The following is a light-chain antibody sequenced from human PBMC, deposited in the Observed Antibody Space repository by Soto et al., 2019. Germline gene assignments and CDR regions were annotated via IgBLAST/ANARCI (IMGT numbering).Light chain of an antibody. Sequence: ETVVTQSPATLSVSPGETASLSCRASQSFTRSLAWYQQKPGQAPRLLIYGASTRAIGIPARFTGSGSGTEFTLTISNLQSEDFAVYYCQQYNTWPRTFGQGTKVEMK. V-gene: IGKV3-15*01. CDR3: QQYNTWPRT. J-gene: IGKJ1*01. CDR1: QSFTRS. CDR2: GAS.